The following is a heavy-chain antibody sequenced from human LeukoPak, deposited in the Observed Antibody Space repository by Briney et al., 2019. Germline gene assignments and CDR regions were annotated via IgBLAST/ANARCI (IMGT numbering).Heavy chain of an antibody. Sequence: ETLSLTCTVSGVSISSFYWTWIRQPPGKGLEWVGRIYTSGSTNYNPSLKTRVTISVDTSKNQFSLKLSSVTAADTAVYYCARTLDCSGGRCFLLDWFDSWGQGTPVIVSS. CDR3: ARTLDCSGGRCFLLDWFDS. CDR2: IYTSGST. CDR1: GVSISSFY. J-gene: IGHJ5*01. V-gene: IGHV4-4*08. D-gene: IGHD2-15*01.